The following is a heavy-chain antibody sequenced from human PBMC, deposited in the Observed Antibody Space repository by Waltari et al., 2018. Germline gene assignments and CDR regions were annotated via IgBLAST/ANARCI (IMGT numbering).Heavy chain of an antibody. J-gene: IGHJ3*02. CDR3: AVVADAFDI. CDR2: IYHSGST. Sequence: QVQLQESGPGLVKPSETLSLTCAVSGYSISSGYYWGWIRQPPGKGLEWIGSIYHSGSTYYNPSLKSRVTISVDTSKNQFSLKLSSVTAADTAVYYCAVVADAFDIWGQGTMVTVSS. D-gene: IGHD2-15*01. CDR1: GYSISSGYY. V-gene: IGHV4-38-2*01.